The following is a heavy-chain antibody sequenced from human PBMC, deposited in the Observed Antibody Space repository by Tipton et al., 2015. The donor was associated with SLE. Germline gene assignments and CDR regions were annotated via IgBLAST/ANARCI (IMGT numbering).Heavy chain of an antibody. CDR2: INHSGST. CDR1: GGSFSGYY. D-gene: IGHD2-2*02. J-gene: IGHJ1*01. CDR3: ASSELYCSSTSCYKAGQIHH. Sequence: TLSLTCAVYGGSFSGYYWSWIRQPPGKGLEWIGEINHSGSTSYNPSLKSRVTLSEDTSKNQFSLKLSSVTAADTAVYYCASSELYCSSTSCYKAGQIHHWGQGTLATVSS. V-gene: IGHV4-34*01.